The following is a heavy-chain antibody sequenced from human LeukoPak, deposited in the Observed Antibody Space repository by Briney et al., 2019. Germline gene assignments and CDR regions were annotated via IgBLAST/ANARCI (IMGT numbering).Heavy chain of an antibody. CDR2: ISGSGGST. D-gene: IGHD6-13*01. J-gene: IGHJ6*03. CDR1: GFTFSSYA. CDR3: ARVALYSSSWSHCYYYYYMDV. V-gene: IGHV3-23*01. Sequence: GGSLRLSCAASGFTFSSYAMSWVRQAPGKGLEWVSAISGSGGSTYYADSVKGRFTISRDNSKNTLYLQMNSLRAEDTAVYYCARVALYSSSWSHCYYYYYMDVWGKGTTVTVSS.